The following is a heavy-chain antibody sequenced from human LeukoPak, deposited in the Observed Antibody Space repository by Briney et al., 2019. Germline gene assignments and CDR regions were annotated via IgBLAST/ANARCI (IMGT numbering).Heavy chain of an antibody. J-gene: IGHJ3*02. CDR2: ISYDGSNK. V-gene: IGHV3-30-3*01. CDR3: GRRKYYFGRSGYEAAFDI. CDR1: GFTFSSYA. D-gene: IGHD3-22*01. Sequence: GRSLRLSCAASGFTFSSYAMHWVRQAPGKGLEWVAVISYDGSNKYYADSVKGRFTISRDNSKNTLYLQMNSLRAEDTAVYYCGRRKYYFGRSGYEAAFDIWGQGTMATVSS.